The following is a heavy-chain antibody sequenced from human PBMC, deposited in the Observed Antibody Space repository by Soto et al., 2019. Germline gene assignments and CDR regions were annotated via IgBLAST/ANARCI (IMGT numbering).Heavy chain of an antibody. J-gene: IGHJ4*02. D-gene: IGHD6-19*01. CDR2: IIPILGIA. Sequence: QVQLVQSGAEVKKPGSSVKVSCKASGGTFSSYTISWVRQAPGQGLEWMGRIIPILGIANYAQKFQGRVTITADKSTSTAYMELSSLRSEDTAVYYCARDGGVFYSSGWYVSDYWGQGTLVTVSP. V-gene: IGHV1-69*08. CDR1: GGTFSSYT. CDR3: ARDGGVFYSSGWYVSDY.